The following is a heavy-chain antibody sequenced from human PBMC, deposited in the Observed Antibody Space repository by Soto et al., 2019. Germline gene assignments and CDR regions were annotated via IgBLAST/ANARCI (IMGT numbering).Heavy chain of an antibody. D-gene: IGHD3-16*01. V-gene: IGHV3-30-3*01. Sequence: QVQLVESGGGVVQPGRSLRLSCAASGFTFSSYAMHWVRQAPGKGLEWVAVISYDGSNKYYADSVKGRFTICRDNSKNTLYLQMNSLRAEDTAVYYCARAYEGDYFVYWGQGTLVIVSS. CDR2: ISYDGSNK. J-gene: IGHJ4*02. CDR3: ARAYEGDYFVY. CDR1: GFTFSSYA.